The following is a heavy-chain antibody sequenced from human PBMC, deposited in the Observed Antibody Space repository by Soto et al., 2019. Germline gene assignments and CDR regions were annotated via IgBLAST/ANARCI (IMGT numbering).Heavy chain of an antibody. CDR3: AREDYDILTGYPSVDYYGMDV. D-gene: IGHD3-9*01. CDR1: GFTFSSYG. J-gene: IGHJ6*02. V-gene: IGHV3-33*01. Sequence: QVQLVESGGGVVQPGRSLRLSCAASGFTFSSYGMHWVRQTPGKGLEWVAVIWYDGSNKYYADSVKGRFTISRDNSKNTLYLQMNSLRAEDTAVYYCAREDYDILTGYPSVDYYGMDVWGQGTTVTVSS. CDR2: IWYDGSNK.